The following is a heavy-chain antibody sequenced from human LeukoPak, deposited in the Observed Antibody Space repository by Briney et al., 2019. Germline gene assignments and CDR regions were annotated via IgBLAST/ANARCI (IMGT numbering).Heavy chain of an antibody. D-gene: IGHD6-13*01. Sequence: PGGSLRLSCAASGFTFSSYGMHWVRQAPGKGLEWVAVIWYDGSNKYYADSVKGRFTISRDNSKNTLYLQMNSLRAEDTAVYYCARDRTPMGSSWYDXXXGMDVWGQGTTVTVSS. J-gene: IGHJ6*02. CDR1: GFTFSSYG. CDR2: IWYDGSNK. V-gene: IGHV3-33*01. CDR3: ARDRTPMGSSWYDXXXGMDV.